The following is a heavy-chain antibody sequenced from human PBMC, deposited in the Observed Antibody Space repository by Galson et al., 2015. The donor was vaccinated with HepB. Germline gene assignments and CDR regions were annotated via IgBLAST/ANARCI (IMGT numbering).Heavy chain of an antibody. J-gene: IGHJ6*02. Sequence: SLRLSCAASGSTFSSYAMHWVRQAPGKGLEYVSAISSNGGSTYYANSVKGRFTTSRDNSKNTLYLQMGSLRAEDMAVYYCARSTVGYCSGGSCYTYYYGMDVWGQGTTVTVSS. CDR1: GSTFSSYA. CDR3: ARSTVGYCSGGSCYTYYYGMDV. D-gene: IGHD2-15*01. V-gene: IGHV3-64*01. CDR2: ISSNGGST.